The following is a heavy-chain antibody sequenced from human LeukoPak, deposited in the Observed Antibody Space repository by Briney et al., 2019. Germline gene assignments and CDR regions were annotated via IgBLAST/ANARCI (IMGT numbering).Heavy chain of an antibody. CDR3: AREGSGEFADI. D-gene: IGHD3-10*01. V-gene: IGHV3-13*01. CDR2: IGTAGRT. CDR1: GFTFSSYD. J-gene: IGHJ3*02. Sequence: QSGGSLRLSCAACGFTFSSYDMHWVRQATGKGLEWVSAIGTAGRTYYADSVRGRFIISRENAKNSFYLQLNSLRVEDTAVYYCAREGSGEFADIWGQGTLVTVSS.